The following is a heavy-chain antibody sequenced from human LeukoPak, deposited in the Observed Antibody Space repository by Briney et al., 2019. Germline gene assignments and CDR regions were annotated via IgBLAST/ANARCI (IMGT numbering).Heavy chain of an antibody. CDR3: ARDLKSREWELPILQH. Sequence: ASVKVSCKASGYTFTSYYMHWVRQAPGQGLEWMGIINPSGGSTSYAQKFQGRVTMTRDTSTSTVYMELSSLRSEDTAVYYCARDLKSREWELPILQHWGQGTLVTVSS. CDR1: GYTFTSYY. CDR2: INPSGGST. J-gene: IGHJ1*01. V-gene: IGHV1-46*01. D-gene: IGHD1-26*01.